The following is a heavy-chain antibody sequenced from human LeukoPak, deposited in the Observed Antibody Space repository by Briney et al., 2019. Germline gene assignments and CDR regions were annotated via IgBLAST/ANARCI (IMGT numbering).Heavy chain of an antibody. Sequence: KSSETLSLTCTVSGGSISSYYWGWIRQPPGKGLEWIGSIYYSGSTYYNPSLKSRVTISVDTSKNQFSLKLSSVTAADTAVYYCASEYSSSWTRWFDPWGQGTLVTVSS. CDR3: ASEYSSSWTRWFDP. J-gene: IGHJ5*02. V-gene: IGHV4-39*01. CDR1: GGSISSYY. D-gene: IGHD6-13*01. CDR2: IYYSGST.